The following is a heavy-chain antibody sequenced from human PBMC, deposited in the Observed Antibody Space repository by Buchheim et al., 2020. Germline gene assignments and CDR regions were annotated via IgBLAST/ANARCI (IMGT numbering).Heavy chain of an antibody. D-gene: IGHD3-10*01. V-gene: IGHV3-30*18. Sequence: QVQLVESGGGVVQPGRSLRLSCAASGFTFSSYGMHWVRQAPGKGLEWVAVISYDGSNKYYADSVKGRFTISRDNSKNTLYLQMNSLRAEDTAVYYCAKAAYYYGSGSYYTPHELDYWGQGTL. CDR2: ISYDGSNK. J-gene: IGHJ4*02. CDR3: AKAAYYYGSGSYYTPHELDY. CDR1: GFTFSSYG.